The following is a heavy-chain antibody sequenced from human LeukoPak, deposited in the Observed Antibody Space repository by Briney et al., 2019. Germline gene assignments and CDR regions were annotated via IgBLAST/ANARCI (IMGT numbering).Heavy chain of an antibody. J-gene: IGHJ4*02. Sequence: GGSLRLSCAASGFTFSSYAMRWVRQAPGKGLEWVSAISGSGGSTYYADSVKGRFTISRDNSKNTLYLQMNSLRAEDTALYYCAKSVGPTTVTTMDYWGQGTLVTVSS. CDR3: AKSVGPTTVTTMDY. V-gene: IGHV3-23*01. CDR2: ISGSGGST. CDR1: GFTFSSYA. D-gene: IGHD4-17*01.